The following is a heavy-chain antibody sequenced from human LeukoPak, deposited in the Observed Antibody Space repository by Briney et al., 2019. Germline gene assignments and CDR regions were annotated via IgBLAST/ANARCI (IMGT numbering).Heavy chain of an antibody. J-gene: IGHJ5*02. CDR2: IKSKNVGGTT. CDR3: TSHAAFDP. V-gene: IGHV3-15*01. Sequence: GGSLRLSCAASGFTFNNAWMNWVRQAPGKGLEWVGRIKSKNVGGTTDYAAPVKGRFTISRDDSKNTVYLQMNSLKIEDTAVYYCTSHAAFDPWGQGTLVTDSS. CDR1: GFTFNNAW.